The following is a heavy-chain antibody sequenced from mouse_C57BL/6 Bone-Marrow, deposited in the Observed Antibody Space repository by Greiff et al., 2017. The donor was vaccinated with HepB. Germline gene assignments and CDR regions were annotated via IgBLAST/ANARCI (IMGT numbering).Heavy chain of an antibody. V-gene: IGHV5-16*01. CDR2: INYDGSST. CDR3: ARAIYYYGSSYEGYAMDY. D-gene: IGHD1-1*01. Sequence: EVKLMESEGGLVQPGSSMKLSCTASGFTFSDYYMAWVRQVPEKGLEWVANINYDGSSTYYLDSLKSRFIISRDNAKNILYLQMSSLKSEDTATYYCARAIYYYGSSYEGYAMDYWGQGTSVTVSS. J-gene: IGHJ4*01. CDR1: GFTFSDYY.